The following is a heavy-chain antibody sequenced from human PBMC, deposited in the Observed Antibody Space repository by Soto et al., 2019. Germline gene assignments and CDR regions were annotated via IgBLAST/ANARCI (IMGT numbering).Heavy chain of an antibody. CDR1: GYTFTSYA. Sequence: QVQLVQSGAEVKKPGASVKVSCKASGYTFTSYAMHWVRQAPGQRLEWMGWINAGNGNTKYSQKFQGRVTITRDTSASTAYMELSSLRSEDTAVYYCVRERGVQAYRYNWFDPWGQGTLVTVSS. D-gene: IGHD1-1*01. CDR3: VRERGVQAYRYNWFDP. CDR2: INAGNGNT. J-gene: IGHJ5*02. V-gene: IGHV1-3*01.